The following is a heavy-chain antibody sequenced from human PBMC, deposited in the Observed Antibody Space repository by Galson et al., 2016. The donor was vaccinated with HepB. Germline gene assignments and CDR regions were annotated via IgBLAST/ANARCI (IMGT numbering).Heavy chain of an antibody. CDR3: ARDHGGGSILWRGTHWFDP. D-gene: IGHD2-21*01. J-gene: IGHJ5*02. CDR1: GFTFSSYS. CDR2: ISSSSSTI. V-gene: IGHV3-48*02. Sequence: SLRLSCAASGFTFSSYSMNWVRRAPGKGLEWVSYISSSSSTIYYADSVKGRFTISRDNAKTSLYLQLNSRRDEDTAVYYCARDHGGGSILWRGTHWFDPWGQGTLVTVSS.